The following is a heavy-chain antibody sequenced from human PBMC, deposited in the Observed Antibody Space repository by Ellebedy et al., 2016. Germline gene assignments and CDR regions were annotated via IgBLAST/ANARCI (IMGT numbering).Heavy chain of an antibody. J-gene: IGHJ6*02. CDR3: ARVRSPDYSTNYDLDV. CDR1: GFTFSRYA. D-gene: IGHD3-22*01. V-gene: IGHV3-30*03. Sequence: GGSLRLSXAASGFTFSRYAIHWVRQAPGKGLEWVAAISNDGNDENYGASVKGRFSISRDNSKNRVYLQMSSLRVEDTAVYSCARVRSPDYSTNYDLDVWGQGTTVTVSS. CDR2: ISNDGNDE.